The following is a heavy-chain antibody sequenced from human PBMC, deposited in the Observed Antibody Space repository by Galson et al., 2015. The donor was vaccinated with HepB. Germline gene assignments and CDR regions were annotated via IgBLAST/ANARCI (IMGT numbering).Heavy chain of an antibody. V-gene: IGHV1-18*01. J-gene: IGHJ4*02. CDR3: ARELDSYDTSGYSNYFDC. CDR1: GYNFTDYG. CDR2: ISAYNGNT. Sequence: SCKASGYNFTDYGISWVRQAPGQGLEWMGWISAYNGNTNSAQKVQGRVTMTTDTFTSTAYMELRGLRSDDTAVYYCARELDSYDTSGYSNYFDCWGQGTLVTVSS. D-gene: IGHD3-22*01.